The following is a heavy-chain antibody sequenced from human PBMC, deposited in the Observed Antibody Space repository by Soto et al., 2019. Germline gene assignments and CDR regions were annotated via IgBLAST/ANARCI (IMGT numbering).Heavy chain of an antibody. D-gene: IGHD6-13*01. Sequence: GGSLRLSCAASGFTFSSYWMHWVRQAPGKGLVWASRSNSDGRNTAYADSVKGRFTMSRDNAKNTLYLQMNSLRAEDTAVYYCARSSSNWYAPFDYWGQGTLVTVSS. J-gene: IGHJ4*02. CDR1: GFTFSSYW. CDR2: SNSDGRNT. CDR3: ARSSSNWYAPFDY. V-gene: IGHV3-74*01.